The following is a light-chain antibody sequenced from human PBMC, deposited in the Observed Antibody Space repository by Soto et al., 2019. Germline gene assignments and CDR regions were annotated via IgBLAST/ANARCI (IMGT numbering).Light chain of an antibody. CDR2: EVT. V-gene: IGLV2-23*02. Sequence: QSALTQPASVSGSPGQSITISCTGTNSDVGNYNHVSWYQQHPGKAPKLMIYEVTKRPSGVSNRFSGSKSANTASLTISGLQDEDEADYYCCSFARSNTWVFGGGTKVTVL. CDR1: NSDVGNYNH. J-gene: IGLJ2*01. CDR3: CSFARSNTWV.